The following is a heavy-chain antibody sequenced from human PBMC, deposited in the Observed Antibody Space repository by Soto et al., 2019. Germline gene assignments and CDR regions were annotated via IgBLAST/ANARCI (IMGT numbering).Heavy chain of an antibody. CDR3: ARVTYSSSWRNEDYYGMDV. CDR1: GYTFTGYY. V-gene: IGHV1-2*02. J-gene: IGHJ6*02. CDR2: INPNSGGT. D-gene: IGHD6-13*01. Sequence: ASVKVSCKASGYTFTGYYMHWVRQAPGQGLEWMGWINPNSGGTNYAQKFQGRVTMTRDTSISTAYMELSRLRSDDTAVYYCARVTYSSSWRNEDYYGMDVWGQGTTVTVSS.